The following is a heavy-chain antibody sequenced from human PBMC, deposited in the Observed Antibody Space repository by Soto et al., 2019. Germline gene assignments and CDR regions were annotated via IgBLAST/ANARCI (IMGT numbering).Heavy chain of an antibody. CDR1: GGSISSGGYY. J-gene: IGHJ4*02. Sequence: PSETLSLTCTVSGGSISSGGYYWSWIRQRPGKGLEWIGYIYCSGSTYYNPSLKSRVTISVDTSKNQCSLKLSSVTAADTAVYYCARDRDSSGYYYDYWGQGTLVTVS. CDR2: IYCSGST. CDR3: ARDRDSSGYYYDY. V-gene: IGHV4-31*03. D-gene: IGHD3-22*01.